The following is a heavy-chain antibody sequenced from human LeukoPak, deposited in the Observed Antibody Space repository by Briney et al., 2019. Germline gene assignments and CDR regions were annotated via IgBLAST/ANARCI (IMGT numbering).Heavy chain of an antibody. CDR2: IIPIFGTA. CDR1: GGTFSSYA. J-gene: IGHJ5*02. V-gene: IGHV1-69*05. Sequence: ASVKVSCKASGGTFSSYAISWVRQAPGQGLEWMGRIIPIFGTANYAQKFQGRVTITTDESTSTAYMELSSLRSEDTAVYYCARDVGSYYDFWSGYYSYWFDPWGQGTLVTVSS. D-gene: IGHD3-3*01. CDR3: ARDVGSYYDFWSGYYSYWFDP.